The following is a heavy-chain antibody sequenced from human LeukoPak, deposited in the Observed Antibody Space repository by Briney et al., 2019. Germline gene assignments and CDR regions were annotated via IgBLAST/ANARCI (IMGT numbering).Heavy chain of an antibody. V-gene: IGHV3-7*01. CDR2: IKSDESER. Sequence: GGSLRLSCVASGFTFSDYWMSWVRQAPGKGLEWVANIKSDESERFFLDSVKGRFTISRDKAKNSVYLQMSSLRAEDTGVYYCATTLNIATPGHLWGQGALVTVSS. D-gene: IGHD6-13*01. CDR1: GFTFSDYW. J-gene: IGHJ4*02. CDR3: ATTLNIATPGHL.